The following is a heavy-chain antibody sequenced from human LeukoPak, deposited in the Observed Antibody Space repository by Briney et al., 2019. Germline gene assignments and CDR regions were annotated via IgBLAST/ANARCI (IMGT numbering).Heavy chain of an antibody. V-gene: IGHV4-34*01. J-gene: IGHJ4*02. CDR2: INHSGST. CDR3: ARDRIVVITTSSYFDY. CDR1: GGSFSGYY. Sequence: SETLSLTCAVYGGSFSGYYWSWIRQPPGKGLEWIGEINHSGSTNYNPSLKSRVTISVDTSKNQFSLKLSSVTAADTAVYYCARDRIVVITTSSYFDYWGQGTLVTVSS. D-gene: IGHD3-22*01.